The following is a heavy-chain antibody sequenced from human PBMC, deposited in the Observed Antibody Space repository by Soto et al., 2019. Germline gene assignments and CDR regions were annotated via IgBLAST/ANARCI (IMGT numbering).Heavy chain of an antibody. V-gene: IGHV3-30*18. Sequence: ESGGGVVQPGRSLRLSCAASGFSFSNNGMHWVRQAPGKGLEWVAIISYDGSKKYYADSVKGRFTISRDNSKNTLYLQMNSLRVEDTAVYYCAKDRVESGLGEIDYWGQGTLVTVS. CDR3: AKDRVESGLGEIDY. D-gene: IGHD3-16*01. CDR2: ISYDGSKK. CDR1: GFSFSNNG. J-gene: IGHJ4*02.